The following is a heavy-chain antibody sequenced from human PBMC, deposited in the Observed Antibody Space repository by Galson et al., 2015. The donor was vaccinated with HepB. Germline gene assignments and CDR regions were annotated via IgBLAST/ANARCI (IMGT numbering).Heavy chain of an antibody. Sequence: ETLSLPCTVSGGSISSSSYYWGWIRQPPGKGLEWIGSIYYSRRTNYNPSLKSRVTISVDTSKNQFSLKLSSVTAADTAMYYCARLGFKTARFDPWGQGTLVTVSS. CDR1: GGSISSSSYY. V-gene: IGHV4-39*07. CDR3: ARLGFKTARFDP. CDR2: IYYSRRT. J-gene: IGHJ5*02.